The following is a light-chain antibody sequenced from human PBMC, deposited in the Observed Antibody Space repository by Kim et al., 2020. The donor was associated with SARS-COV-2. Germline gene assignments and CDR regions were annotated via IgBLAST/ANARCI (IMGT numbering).Light chain of an antibody. V-gene: IGKV3-20*01. J-gene: IGKJ2*02. CDR3: QKYGSATCT. CDR1: QSVSSSY. CDR2: GAS. Sequence: WSPGERATLSCRASQSVSSSYLAWYQQKPGQAPRLLVYGASSRATGIPDRFSGSGSGTDFTLTISRLEPEDFAVYYCQKYGSATCTFGQGTNLEL.